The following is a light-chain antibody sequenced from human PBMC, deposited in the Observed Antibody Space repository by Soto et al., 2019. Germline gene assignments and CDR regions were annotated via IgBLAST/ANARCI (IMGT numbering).Light chain of an antibody. V-gene: IGLV7-43*01. CDR3: LLYYGGVQL. CDR2: STG. Sequence: QAVVTQEPSLTVSPGWTVTRTCASSTGAVTSGNYPNWFQQKPGQAPTSLIHSTGDKHSWTPARFSGSLLGDKAALTLSAVQPEDEADYYCLLYYGGVQLFGGGTKLTVL. CDR1: TGAVTSGNY. J-gene: IGLJ3*02.